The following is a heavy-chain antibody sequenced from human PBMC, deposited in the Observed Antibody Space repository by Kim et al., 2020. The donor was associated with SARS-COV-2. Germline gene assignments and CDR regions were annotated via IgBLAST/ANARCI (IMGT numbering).Heavy chain of an antibody. D-gene: IGHD6-13*01. CDR1: GFTFSSYS. CDR3: ARGSSSWPNWFDP. V-gene: IGHV3-21*01. Sequence: GGSLRLSCAASGFTFSSYSMNWVRQAPGKGLEWVSSISSSSSYIYYADSVKGRFTISRDNAKNSLYLQMNSLRAEDTAVYYCARGSSSWPNWFDPWGQGTLVTVSS. J-gene: IGHJ5*02. CDR2: ISSSSSYI.